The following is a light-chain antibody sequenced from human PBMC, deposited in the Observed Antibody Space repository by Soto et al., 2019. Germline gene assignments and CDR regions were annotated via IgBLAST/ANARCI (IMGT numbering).Light chain of an antibody. J-gene: IGKJ5*01. CDR1: QSISSY. CDR3: QQSYSTPPT. V-gene: IGKV1-39*01. Sequence: DIRMSQSPSCLSAPVGDRVTITSRASQSISSYLNWYQQKPGKAPKLLIYAASSLQSGVPSRFSGSGSGTDFTLTISSLQPEDFATYYCQQSYSTPPTFGQGTRLEIK. CDR2: AAS.